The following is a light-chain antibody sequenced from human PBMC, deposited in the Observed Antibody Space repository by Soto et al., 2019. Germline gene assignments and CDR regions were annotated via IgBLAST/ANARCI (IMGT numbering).Light chain of an antibody. CDR2: DAS. CDR3: QQCDRWPPS. Sequence: RVMTQSPAPLSVSPAQGATLSCIASPLISSNLAWYQQKPGQAPRLLIYDASTRATGVPARFSGSGAVTEFTLTISSLQSEDFAVYYCQQCDRWPPSFGQGTKV. V-gene: IGKV3-15*01. CDR1: PLISSN. J-gene: IGKJ1*01.